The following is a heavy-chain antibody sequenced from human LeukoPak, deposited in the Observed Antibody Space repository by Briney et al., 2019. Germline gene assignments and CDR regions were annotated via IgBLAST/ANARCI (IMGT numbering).Heavy chain of an antibody. CDR1: GGTFSSYA. Sequence: GASVNVSCKASGGTFSSYAISWVRQAPGQGLEWMGGIIPIFGTANYAQKFQGRVTITADESTSTAYMELSSLRSEDTAVYYCAMRGYGAYYYGMDVWGQGTTVTVSS. D-gene: IGHD4-17*01. J-gene: IGHJ6*02. V-gene: IGHV1-69*13. CDR2: IIPIFGTA. CDR3: AMRGYGAYYYGMDV.